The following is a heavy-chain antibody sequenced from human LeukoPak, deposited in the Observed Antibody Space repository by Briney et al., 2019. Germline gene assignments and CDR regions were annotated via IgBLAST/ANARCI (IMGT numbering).Heavy chain of an antibody. D-gene: IGHD3-3*01. CDR1: EYTFTGYY. V-gene: IGHV1-2*02. CDR3: ARVLGGVVPADY. CDR2: INPNSGGT. Sequence: ASVKVSCKASEYTFTGYYMHWVRQAPGQGLEWMGWINPNSGGTNYAQKFQGRVTMTRDTSISTAYMELSRLRSDDTAVYYCARVLGGVVPADYWGQGTLVTVSS. J-gene: IGHJ4*02.